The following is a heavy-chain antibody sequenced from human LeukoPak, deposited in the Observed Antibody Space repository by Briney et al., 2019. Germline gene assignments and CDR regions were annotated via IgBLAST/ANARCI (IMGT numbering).Heavy chain of an antibody. J-gene: IGHJ4*02. D-gene: IGHD3-22*01. CDR2: INPNSGGT. CDR1: GYTFTGYY. CDR3: ARDYLRADSSGYYSLGY. Sequence: GASVKVSCKTSGYTFTGYYMHWVRQAPGQGLEWMGRINPNSGGTNYAQKFQGRVTMTRDTSISTAYMELSRLRSDDTAVYYCARDYLRADSSGYYSLGYWGQGTLVTVSS. V-gene: IGHV1-2*06.